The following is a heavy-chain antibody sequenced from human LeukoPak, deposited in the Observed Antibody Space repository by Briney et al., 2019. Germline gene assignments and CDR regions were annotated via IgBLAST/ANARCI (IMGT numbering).Heavy chain of an antibody. Sequence: PSETLSLTCTVSGGSIGSYFWSWIRQPPGKGLEWIGYNSGSTKYNPSLKSRVTISVDTSKNQFSLKLSSVTAADTAVYYCARNILTGPLGYWGQGTLVTVSS. J-gene: IGHJ4*02. CDR2: NSGST. D-gene: IGHD3-9*01. V-gene: IGHV4-59*12. CDR1: GGSIGSYF. CDR3: ARNILTGPLGY.